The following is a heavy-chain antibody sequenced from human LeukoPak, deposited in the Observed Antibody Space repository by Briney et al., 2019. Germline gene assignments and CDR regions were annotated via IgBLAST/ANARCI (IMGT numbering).Heavy chain of an antibody. V-gene: IGHV1-69*05. CDR2: IIPIFGTA. CDR1: GGTFSSYA. D-gene: IGHD6-19*01. CDR3: AQSAFIAVAGTYQSSRGYYFDY. Sequence: ASVKVSCKASGGTFSSYAISWVRQAPGQGLEWMGGIIPIFGTANYAQKFQGRVTITTDESTSTAHMELSSLRSEDTAVYYCAQSAFIAVAGTYQSSRGYYFDYWGQGTLVTVSS. J-gene: IGHJ4*02.